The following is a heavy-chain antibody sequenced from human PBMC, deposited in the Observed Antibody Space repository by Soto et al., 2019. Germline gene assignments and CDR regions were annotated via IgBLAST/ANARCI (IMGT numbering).Heavy chain of an antibody. CDR1: GFTFSSYS. J-gene: IGHJ1*01. D-gene: IGHD6-13*01. Sequence: GGSLRLSCAASGFTFSSYSMNWVRQAPGKGLEWVSYISSSSSTIYYADSEKGGCTISRDNAKNSLYLQMNSLRGEDTAVYYCSSPLSIAAAGTNAEYFQHWGQGTLVTVSS. CDR2: ISSSSSTI. V-gene: IGHV3-48*01. CDR3: SSPLSIAAAGTNAEYFQH.